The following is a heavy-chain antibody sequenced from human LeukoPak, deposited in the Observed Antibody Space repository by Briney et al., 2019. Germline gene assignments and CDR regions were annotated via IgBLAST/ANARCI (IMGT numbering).Heavy chain of an antibody. CDR1: GFTFSSNY. Sequence: GGSLRLSCAASGFTFSSNYMSWVRQAPGKGLEWVSVIYSGGSTYYSDSVRGRLTISRDNSKNTLYLQMNSLRAEDTAVYYCARGFSAAGTIWFDPWGQGTLVTVSS. V-gene: IGHV3-53*01. D-gene: IGHD6-13*01. CDR2: IYSGGST. J-gene: IGHJ5*02. CDR3: ARGFSAAGTIWFDP.